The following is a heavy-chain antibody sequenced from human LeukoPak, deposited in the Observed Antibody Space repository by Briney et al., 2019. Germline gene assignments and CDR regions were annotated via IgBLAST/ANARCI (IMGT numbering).Heavy chain of an antibody. J-gene: IGHJ6*03. D-gene: IGHD4-17*01. CDR3: ARGDYGVYYYYYMDV. CDR2: IIPIFGTA. CDR1: GGTFSSYA. V-gene: IGHV1-69*05. Sequence: SVKVSCKASGGTFSSYAISWVRQAPGQGLEWMGGIIPIFGTANYAQKFQGRVTITTDESTSTAYMELSSLRSEDTAVYYCARGDYGVYYYYYMDVWGKGTTVTVSS.